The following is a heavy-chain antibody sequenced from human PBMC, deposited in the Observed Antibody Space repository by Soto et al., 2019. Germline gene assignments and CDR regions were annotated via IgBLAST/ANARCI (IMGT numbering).Heavy chain of an antibody. D-gene: IGHD1-7*01. CDR1: GDSVSSNSAA. CDR3: ARDLHKTGTTLWAPFDP. Sequence: SQTLPLTCAISGDSVSSNSAAWNRIRQSPSRGLEWLGRTYYRSKWYNDYAVSVKSRITINPDTSKNQFSLQLNSVTPEDTAVYYCARDLHKTGTTLWAPFDPWGQGTLVTVSS. CDR2: TYYRSKWYN. J-gene: IGHJ5*02. V-gene: IGHV6-1*01.